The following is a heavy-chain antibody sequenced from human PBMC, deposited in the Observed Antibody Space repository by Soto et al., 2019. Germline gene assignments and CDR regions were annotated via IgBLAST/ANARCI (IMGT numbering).Heavy chain of an antibody. Sequence: QVQLQESGPGLVQPSGTLSLTCAVFGDSINNSHWWSWVRQTPGKGLEWIGETYHSGTTNYNPSHTTRVTISIDKSKNQFSLKMNSVTAAATAVYYCAREVKSSPASGPNWFDPWGQGTLVTVSS. J-gene: IGHJ5*02. CDR3: AREVKSSPASGPNWFDP. CDR2: TYHSGTT. CDR1: GDSINNSHW. D-gene: IGHD6-25*01. V-gene: IGHV4-4*02.